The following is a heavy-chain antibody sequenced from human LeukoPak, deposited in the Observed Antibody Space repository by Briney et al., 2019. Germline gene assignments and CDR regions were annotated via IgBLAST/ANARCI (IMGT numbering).Heavy chain of an antibody. J-gene: IGHJ3*02. CDR3: ARDPTAMRLDDAFDI. V-gene: IGHV1-69*04. D-gene: IGHD5-18*01. CDR2: IIPILGIA. CDR1: GGTFSSYA. Sequence: ASVKVSCKASGGTFSSYAISWVRQAPGQGLEWMGRIIPILGIANYAQKSQGRVTITADKSTSTAYMELSSLRSEDTAVYYCARDPTAMRLDDAFDIWGQGTMVTVSS.